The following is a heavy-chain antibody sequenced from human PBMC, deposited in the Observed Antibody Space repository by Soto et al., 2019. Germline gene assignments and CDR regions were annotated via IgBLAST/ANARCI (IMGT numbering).Heavy chain of an antibody. CDR1: GGSISSGGYS. V-gene: IGHV4-30-2*01. J-gene: IGHJ5*02. CDR2: IYHSGST. CDR3: ARVPDR. D-gene: IGHD2-2*01. Sequence: QLQLQESGSGLVKPSQTLSLTCAVSGGSISSGGYSWSWIRQPPGKGLEWIGYIYHSGSTYYNPSPXMXXTPSVARSKNQFSLNLSSVTAADTAVYYCARVPDRWGQGTLVTVSS.